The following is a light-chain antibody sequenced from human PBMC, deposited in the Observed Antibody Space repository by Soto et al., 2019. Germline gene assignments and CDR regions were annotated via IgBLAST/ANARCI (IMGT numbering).Light chain of an antibody. CDR1: QSVSSSY. V-gene: IGKV3-20*01. J-gene: IGKJ4*01. CDR3: QQYDSSPLT. CDR2: GAS. Sequence: EIVLTQSPGTLSLPPGERATLSCRASQSVSSSYLAWYQQKPGQAPRLLIYGASSMATGIPDRFSGSGSGPDFTLTISRLEPEDFAVYYCQQYDSSPLTFGVGTKVEIK.